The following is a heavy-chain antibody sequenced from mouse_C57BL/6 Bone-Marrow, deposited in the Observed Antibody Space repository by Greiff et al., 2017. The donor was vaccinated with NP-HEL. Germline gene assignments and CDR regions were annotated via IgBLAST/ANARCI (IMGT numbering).Heavy chain of an antibody. CDR2: IRSKSNNYAT. D-gene: IGHD1-1*01. Sequence: EVQVVESGGGLVQPKGSLKLSCAASGFSFNTYAMNWVRQAPGKGLEWVARIRSKSNNYATYYADSVKDRFTISRDDSESMLYLQMNNLKTEDTAMYYCVRHNYYGSSYDWYFDVWGTGTTVTVSS. J-gene: IGHJ1*03. V-gene: IGHV10-1*01. CDR1: GFSFNTYA. CDR3: VRHNYYGSSYDWYFDV.